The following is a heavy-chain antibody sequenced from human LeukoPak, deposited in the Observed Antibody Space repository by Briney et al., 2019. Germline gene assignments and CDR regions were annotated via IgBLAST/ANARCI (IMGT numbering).Heavy chain of an antibody. CDR1: GYSFPNYW. CDR2: IYPGDSDT. D-gene: IGHD3-16*02. CDR3: AKSRAEKVPVWGSYRHHDAFDI. J-gene: IGHJ3*02. Sequence: GESLKISCKGSGYSFPNYWIGWVRQMPGKGLEWMGIIYPGDSDTTYKPSFQGQVTISADKSISTAYLQWSSLKASDTAMNYCAKSRAEKVPVWGSYRHHDAFDIWGQGTRVTVSS. V-gene: IGHV5-51*01.